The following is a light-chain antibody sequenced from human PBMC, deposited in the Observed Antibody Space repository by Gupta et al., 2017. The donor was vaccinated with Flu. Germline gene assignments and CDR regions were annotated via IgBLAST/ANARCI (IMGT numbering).Light chain of an antibody. J-gene: IGLJ3*02. CDR1: TGPVTSSHY. CDR3: FLTYKGPWV. CDR2: DTN. Sequence: QSVVTQEPSLTVFPGGTVTLTCGSSTGPVTSSHYPYWFQQKPGQAPRTLIYDTNNKDSWTPARFSGSLLGGKAALTLSGAQPEDEADYYCFLTYKGPWVFGGGTKLTVL. V-gene: IGLV7-46*01.